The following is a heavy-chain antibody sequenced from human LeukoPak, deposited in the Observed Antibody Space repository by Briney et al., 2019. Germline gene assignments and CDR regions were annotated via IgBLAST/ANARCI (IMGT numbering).Heavy chain of an antibody. D-gene: IGHD3-16*01. CDR1: EFIFRNFG. Sequence: PGEFLRLSCAASEFIFRNFGMSWIRQAPGKGLEWVSHISDVVAHTWYADSVKGRFIISRDNSNNRVFLQMNSLRPEDTALYYCAKDNYGGVYASWGQGTLVTVSS. V-gene: IGHV3-23*01. CDR3: AKDNYGGVYAS. CDR2: ISDVVAHT. J-gene: IGHJ5*02.